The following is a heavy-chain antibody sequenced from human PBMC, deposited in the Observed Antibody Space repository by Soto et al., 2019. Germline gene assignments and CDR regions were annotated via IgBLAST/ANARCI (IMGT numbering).Heavy chain of an antibody. CDR2: ISYDGSNK. Sequence: RGSLRLSCAASGFTFSSYAMHWVRQAPGKGLEWVAVISYDGSNKYYADSVKGRFTISRDNSKNTLYLQMNSLRAEDTAVYYCAREGTIFGVVTYGMDVWGQGTTVTVSS. J-gene: IGHJ6*02. D-gene: IGHD3-3*01. CDR3: AREGTIFGVVTYGMDV. V-gene: IGHV3-30-3*01. CDR1: GFTFSSYA.